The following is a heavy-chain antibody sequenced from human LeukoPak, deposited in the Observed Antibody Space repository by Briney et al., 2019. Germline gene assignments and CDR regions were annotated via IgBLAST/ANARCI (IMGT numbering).Heavy chain of an antibody. J-gene: IGHJ4*02. V-gene: IGHV4-34*01. Sequence: SETLSLTCNVSHEFFSGFYWSWIRQPPGKGLEWIGDINHGGTTKFNPSLKGRVTISIDTSNNQFSLKVNSVTAADTGVYYCARGLGYSSGPLRYWGQGTLVTVSS. CDR3: ARGLGYSSGPLRY. CDR2: INHGGTT. CDR1: HEFFSGFY. D-gene: IGHD6-19*01.